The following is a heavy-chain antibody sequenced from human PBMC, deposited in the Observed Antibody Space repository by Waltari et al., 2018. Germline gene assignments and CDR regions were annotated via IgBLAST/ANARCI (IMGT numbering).Heavy chain of an antibody. J-gene: IGHJ4*02. D-gene: IGHD6-19*01. CDR2: ISAYNGNT. V-gene: IGHV1-18*01. CDR1: GYTFTSYG. Sequence: QVQLVQSGAEVTKPGASVKVSCTASGYTFTSYGISWVRQAPGQGLEWMGWISAYNGNTNYAQKLQGRVTMTTDTSMSTAYMELRSLRSDDTAVYYCARDSRIAVAGSPFVYWGQGTLVTVSS. CDR3: ARDSRIAVAGSPFVY.